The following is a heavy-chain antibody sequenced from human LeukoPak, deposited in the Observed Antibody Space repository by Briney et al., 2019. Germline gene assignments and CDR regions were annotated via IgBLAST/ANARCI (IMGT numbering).Heavy chain of an antibody. Sequence: GGSLRLSCAASGFTFSSYCMNWVRRAPGKGLEWVSYISDSSSTSTISYAASVKGRFTISRDNSKNTLYLQMNSLRAEDTAVYYCAKGQAGYSYGLFDYWGQGTLVTVSS. D-gene: IGHD5-18*01. CDR1: GFTFSSYC. CDR3: AKGQAGYSYGLFDY. J-gene: IGHJ4*02. CDR2: ISDSSSTSTI. V-gene: IGHV3-48*01.